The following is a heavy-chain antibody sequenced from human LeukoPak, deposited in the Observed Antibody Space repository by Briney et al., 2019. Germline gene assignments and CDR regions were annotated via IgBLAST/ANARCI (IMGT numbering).Heavy chain of an antibody. V-gene: IGHV1-2*02. Sequence: ASVKVFCKASGYTFTDYYMHWVRQAPGQGLEWMGWINPNSGGRNYGQKFQGRVTLTRDTPISTAYMELRSLRSEDTAIYYCARDNSVGDNAWWFDPWGQGTLVTVSS. J-gene: IGHJ5*02. CDR1: GYTFTDYY. CDR2: INPNSGGR. D-gene: IGHD1-26*01. CDR3: ARDNSVGDNAWWFDP.